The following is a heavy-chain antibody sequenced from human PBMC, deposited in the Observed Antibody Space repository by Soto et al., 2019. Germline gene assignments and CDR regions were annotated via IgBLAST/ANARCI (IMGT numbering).Heavy chain of an antibody. Sequence: PGGSLRLSCAASGFTFSNAWMSWVRQAPGKGLEWVGRIKSKTDGGTTDYAAPVKGRFTISRDDSKNTLYLQMNSLKTEDTAVYYCTTGGEYSYGPFDFWGQGTLVTVSS. CDR1: GFTFSNAW. CDR3: TTGGEYSYGPFDF. J-gene: IGHJ4*02. V-gene: IGHV3-15*01. D-gene: IGHD5-18*01. CDR2: IKSKTDGGTT.